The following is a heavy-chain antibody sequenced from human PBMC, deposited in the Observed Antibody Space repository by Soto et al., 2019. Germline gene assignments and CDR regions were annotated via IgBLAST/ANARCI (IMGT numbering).Heavy chain of an antibody. Sequence: ASVKVSCKASGYTFTSYAMHWVRQAPGQRLEWMGWINAGNGNTKYSQKIQGRVTITRDTSASTAYMELSSLRYEDTAAYYYERDRRSGSSLSAYGGQGTLVPVSP. V-gene: IGHV1-3*01. D-gene: IGHD1-26*01. CDR2: INAGNGNT. CDR1: GYTFTSYA. J-gene: IGHJ4*02. CDR3: ERDRRSGSSLSAY.